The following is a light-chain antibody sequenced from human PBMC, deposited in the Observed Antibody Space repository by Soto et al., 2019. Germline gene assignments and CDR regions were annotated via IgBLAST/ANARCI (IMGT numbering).Light chain of an antibody. CDR3: HLYYSYRL. V-gene: IGKV1-5*03. CDR2: EAS. J-gene: IGKJ1*01. Sequence: DIQMTQSPSTLSASVGDRVTITCRASQNINTWLAWYQQKPGKAPNLLIYEASTLESGVPTRFSGGGSGTEFTLPCRSLQPYDFATYHCHLYYSYRLFSQRTKVLIK. CDR1: QNINTW.